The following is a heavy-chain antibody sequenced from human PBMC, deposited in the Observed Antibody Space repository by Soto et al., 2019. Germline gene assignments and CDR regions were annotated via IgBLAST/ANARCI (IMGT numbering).Heavy chain of an antibody. D-gene: IGHD2-21*02. J-gene: IGHJ4*02. Sequence: QVQLVQSGAEEKKPGASVKVSCKASGYTFTSYAMHWVRQAPGQRLEWMGWINDGNGNTKYSQKFQGRVTITRDTSASTAYMELSSLRSEDTAVYYCARSIVVVTALDDWGQGTLVTVSS. CDR2: INDGNGNT. CDR1: GYTFTSYA. CDR3: ARSIVVVTALDD. V-gene: IGHV1-3*05.